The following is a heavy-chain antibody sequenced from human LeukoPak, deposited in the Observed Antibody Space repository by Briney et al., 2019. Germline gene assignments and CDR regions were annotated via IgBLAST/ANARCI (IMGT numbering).Heavy chain of an antibody. J-gene: IGHJ6*02. CDR1: GYTFTSYY. D-gene: IGHD3-3*01. V-gene: IGHV1-46*01. CDR2: INPSGGST. CDR3: ARDGRYYDFWSRLHLDYYYGMDV. Sequence: GASVKVSCKASGYTFTSYYMHWVRQAPGQGLEWMGIINPSGGSTSYAQKFQGRVTMTRDTSTSTVYMELSSLRSEDTAVYYCARDGRYYDFWSRLHLDYYYGMDVWGQGTTVTVSS.